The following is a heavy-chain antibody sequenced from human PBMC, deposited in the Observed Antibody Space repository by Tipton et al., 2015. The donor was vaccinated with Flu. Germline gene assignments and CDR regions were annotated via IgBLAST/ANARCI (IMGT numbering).Heavy chain of an antibody. V-gene: IGHV4-4*07. D-gene: IGHD3-10*01. CDR2: IYPSGGT. Sequence: LRLSCSVSNGPINYFYWSWIRQPAGKGLEWIGRIYPSGGTDYNPSLGGRVTMSVDTAKSQFSLKLSSVTAADTAVYYCARHSGSRSYPLDYWGQGTLVTVSS. CDR3: ARHSGSRSYPLDY. J-gene: IGHJ4*02. CDR1: NGPINYFY.